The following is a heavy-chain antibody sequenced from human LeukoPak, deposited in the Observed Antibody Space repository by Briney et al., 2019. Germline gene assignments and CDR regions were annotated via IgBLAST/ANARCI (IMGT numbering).Heavy chain of an antibody. D-gene: IGHD4-17*01. CDR1: GGSISSYY. CDR3: ARGGTMTTVPL. CDR2: IFYSGST. J-gene: IGHJ4*02. V-gene: IGHV4-59*08. Sequence: NSSETLSLTCTVSGGSISSYYWSWIRQPPGKGLEWIGYIFYSGSTNYNPSLKSRVTISVDTSKNQFSLKLSSVTAADTAVYYCARGGTMTTVPLWGQGTLVTVSS.